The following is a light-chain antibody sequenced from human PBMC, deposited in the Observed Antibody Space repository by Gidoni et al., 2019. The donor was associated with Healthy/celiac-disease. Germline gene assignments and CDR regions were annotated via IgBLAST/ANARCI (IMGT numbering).Light chain of an antibody. Sequence: VMTQSPATLSVSPGERATLSCRVSQSVSSNLAWYQQKPGQAPRLLIYGASTRATGIPARFSGSGSGTEFTLTISSLQSEDFAVYYCQQYNNWPPWTFGQGTKVEIK. V-gene: IGKV3-15*01. CDR1: QSVSSN. CDR2: GAS. CDR3: QQYNNWPPWT. J-gene: IGKJ1*01.